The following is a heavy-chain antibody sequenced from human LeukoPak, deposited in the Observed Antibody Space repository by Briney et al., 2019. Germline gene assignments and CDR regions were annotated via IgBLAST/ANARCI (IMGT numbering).Heavy chain of an antibody. CDR1: GGSISSGDYY. CDR2: IYYSGST. CDR3: ARADVRGYYFDY. D-gene: IGHD3-16*01. V-gene: IGHV4-30-4*08. J-gene: IGHJ4*02. Sequence: SETLSLTCTVSGGSISSGDYYWSWIRQPPGKGLEWIGYIYYSGSTYYNPSLKSRVTISVDTSKNQFSLKLSSVTAADTAVYYCARADVRGYYFDYWGQGTLVTVSS.